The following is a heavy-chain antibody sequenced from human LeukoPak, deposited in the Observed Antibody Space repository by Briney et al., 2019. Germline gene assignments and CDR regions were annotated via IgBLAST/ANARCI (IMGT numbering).Heavy chain of an antibody. CDR1: GGSFSGYY. CDR3: AITREYSFGYLYY. Sequence: PSETLSLTCAVYGGSFSGYYWSWIRQPPGKGLEWIGEINHSGSTNYNPSLKSRVTISVDTSNNRFSLKLSSVTAADTAVYFWAITREYSFGYLYYWGQGTLVAV. CDR2: INHSGST. V-gene: IGHV4-34*01. D-gene: IGHD5-18*01. J-gene: IGHJ4*02.